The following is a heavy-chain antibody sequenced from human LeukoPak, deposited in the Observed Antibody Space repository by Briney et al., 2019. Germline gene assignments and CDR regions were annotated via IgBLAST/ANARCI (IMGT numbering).Heavy chain of an antibody. CDR3: ARRVMSSSSYFDY. D-gene: IGHD6-6*01. J-gene: IGHJ4*02. V-gene: IGHV4-39*01. CDR1: GGSISSSSYY. CDR2: IYYSGST. Sequence: SETLSLTYTVSGGSISSSSYYWGWIRQPPGEGLEWIGSIYYSGSTYYNPSLKSRVTISVDTSKNQFSLKLSSVTAADTAVYYCARRVMSSSSYFDYWGQGTLVTVSS.